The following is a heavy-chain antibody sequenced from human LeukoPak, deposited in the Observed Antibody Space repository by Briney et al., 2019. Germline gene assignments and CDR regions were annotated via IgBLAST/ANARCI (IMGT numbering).Heavy chain of an antibody. CDR2: IIPIFGTA. Sequence: SVKVSCKASGGTFSSYAISWVRQAPGRGLEWMGGIIPIFGTANYAQKFQGRVTITADESTSTAYMELSSLRSEDTAVYYCATVPLRYFDWLLDYWGQGTLVTVSS. CDR1: GGTFSSYA. J-gene: IGHJ4*02. CDR3: ATVPLRYFDWLLDY. D-gene: IGHD3-9*01. V-gene: IGHV1-69*13.